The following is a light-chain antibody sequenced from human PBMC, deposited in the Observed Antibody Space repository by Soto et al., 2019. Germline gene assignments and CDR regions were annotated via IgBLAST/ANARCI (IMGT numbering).Light chain of an antibody. CDR2: GAS. CDR1: QSVSSSY. Sequence: EIVLTQSPGTLSFSPGERATLSCRASQSVSSSYLAWYQQKPGQAPRLLIYGASNRATGIPARFSGSGSGTDFTLTISSLEPEDFAVYYCQQRSNWITFGQGTRLEIK. J-gene: IGKJ5*01. V-gene: IGKV3D-20*02. CDR3: QQRSNWIT.